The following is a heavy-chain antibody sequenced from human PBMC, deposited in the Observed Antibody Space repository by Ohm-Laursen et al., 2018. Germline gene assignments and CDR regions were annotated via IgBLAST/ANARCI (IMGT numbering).Heavy chain of an antibody. CDR2: IKQDGGEK. CDR1: GFTFSNYW. D-gene: IGHD5-12*01. Sequence: SLRLSCAASGFTFSNYWMSWVRQTPGKGLEWVANIKQDGGEKNFADSVKGRFTISRDNAKNSLYLQMNSLRSDDTAVYYCATRTGGYDDWGQGTLVTVSS. V-gene: IGHV3-7*03. CDR3: ATRTGGYDD. J-gene: IGHJ4*02.